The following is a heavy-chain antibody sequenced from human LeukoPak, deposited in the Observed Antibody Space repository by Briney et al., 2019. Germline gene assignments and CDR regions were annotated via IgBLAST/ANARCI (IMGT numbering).Heavy chain of an antibody. D-gene: IGHD1-26*01. Sequence: KPSETLSLTCTVSGGSISSYYWSWIRQPPGKGLEWIGYIYYSGSTNYNPSLKSRVTISVDTSKNQFSLKLSSVTAADTAVYYCARQVELPSFDTWGQGTMVTVSS. J-gene: IGHJ3*02. V-gene: IGHV4-59*08. CDR1: GGSISSYY. CDR2: IYYSGST. CDR3: ARQVELPSFDT.